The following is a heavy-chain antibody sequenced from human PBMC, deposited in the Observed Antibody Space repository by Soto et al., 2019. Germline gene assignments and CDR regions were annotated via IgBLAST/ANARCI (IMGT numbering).Heavy chain of an antibody. D-gene: IGHD6-13*01. CDR3: ARVGSSWYLENWFDP. CDR2: INPSGGST. V-gene: IGHV1-46*01. J-gene: IGHJ5*02. CDR1: GYTFTSYY. Sequence: GASVKVSCKASGYTFTSYYMHWVRQAPGQGLEWMGIINPSGGSTSYAQKFQGRVTMTRDTSTSTVYMELSSLRSEDTAVYYCARVGSSWYLENWFDPWGQGTLVTVSS.